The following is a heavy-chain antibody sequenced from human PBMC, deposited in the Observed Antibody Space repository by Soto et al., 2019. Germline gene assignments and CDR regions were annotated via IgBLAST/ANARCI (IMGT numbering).Heavy chain of an antibody. CDR3: VRQAGGASTPGDDY. J-gene: IGHJ4*02. D-gene: IGHD2-15*01. Sequence: QVQLVQSGAEVRKPGASVRVSCKASGYTFDAFDIHWVRQATGQGLELMGWMNPYTGETAYTQTFRGRVSMTRDTSVSTAYMELTSLTSDDSAIYFCVRQAGGASTPGDDYWGQGTLVTVSS. CDR1: GYTFDAFD. CDR2: MNPYTGET. V-gene: IGHV1-8*01.